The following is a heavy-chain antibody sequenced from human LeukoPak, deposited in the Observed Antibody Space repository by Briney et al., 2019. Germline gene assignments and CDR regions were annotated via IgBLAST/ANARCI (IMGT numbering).Heavy chain of an antibody. Sequence: SETLSLTCTVSGGSISSGGYYWSWIRQPPGKGLEWIGYIYHSGSTYYNPSLKSRVTISVDTSKNQFSLKLSSVTAADTAVYYCARYVTNTAMVIYWFDPWGQGTLVTVSS. J-gene: IGHJ5*02. CDR3: ARYVTNTAMVIYWFDP. V-gene: IGHV4-30-2*01. CDR1: GGSISSGGYY. D-gene: IGHD5-18*01. CDR2: IYHSGST.